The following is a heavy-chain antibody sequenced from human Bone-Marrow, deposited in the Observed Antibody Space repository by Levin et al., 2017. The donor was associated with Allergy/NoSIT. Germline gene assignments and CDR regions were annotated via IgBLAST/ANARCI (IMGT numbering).Heavy chain of an antibody. CDR3: ARGLRRSYYDPGRYTGGPRT. Sequence: PSETLSLTCAVYGGSFSGYYWTWIRQPPGQGLEWLGEINHSGGTNYNPSLKSRVTISVDTSKNQFSLKLSSVTAPDTAVYYCARGLRRSYYDPGRYTGGPRTWGQGTLVTVSS. CDR2: INHSGGT. CDR1: GGSFSGYY. D-gene: IGHD3-16*02. V-gene: IGHV4-34*01. J-gene: IGHJ5*02.